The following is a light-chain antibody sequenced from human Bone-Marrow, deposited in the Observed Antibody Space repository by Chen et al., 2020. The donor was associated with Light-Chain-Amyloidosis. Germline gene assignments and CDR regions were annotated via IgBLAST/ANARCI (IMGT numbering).Light chain of an antibody. CDR2: EVN. CDR1: CRYIGSYNY. V-gene: IGLV2-14*01. Sequence: QSALTQPASVSGSPGQSITISCTGTCRYIGSYNYVSWYQQFPGKAPNLILYEVNKRPSGISHRFSGSKSANTASLTISGLQAEDEAVYYCSSYSLRTILYVFGTGTTVTVL. J-gene: IGLJ1*01. CDR3: SSYSLRTILYV.